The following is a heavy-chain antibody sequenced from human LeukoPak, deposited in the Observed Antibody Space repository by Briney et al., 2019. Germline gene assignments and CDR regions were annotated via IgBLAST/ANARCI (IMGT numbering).Heavy chain of an antibody. J-gene: IGHJ6*03. CDR1: GGSFSGYY. D-gene: IGHD3-3*01. Sequence: PSETLSLTCAVYGGSFSGYYWSWIRQPPGKGLEWMGEINHSGSTNYNPSLKSRVTISVETSKKQLSLKLSSVTAADTAVYYCASTRGVGDFWSAHYYYYYMDLWGKGTTVTVSS. CDR2: INHSGST. CDR3: ASTRGVGDFWSAHYYYYYMDL. V-gene: IGHV4-34*01.